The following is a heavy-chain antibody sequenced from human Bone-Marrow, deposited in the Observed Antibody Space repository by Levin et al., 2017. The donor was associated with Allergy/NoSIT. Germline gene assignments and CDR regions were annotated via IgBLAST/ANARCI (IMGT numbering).Heavy chain of an antibody. CDR1: GGSISSSSYY. Sequence: SETLSLTCTVSGGSISSSSYYWGWIRQPPGKGLEWIGSIYYSGSTYYNPSLKSRVTISVDTSKNQFSLKLSSVTAADTAVYYCARSTGGVCYTCWSWAFDIWGQGTMVTVSS. D-gene: IGHD2-8*02. J-gene: IGHJ3*02. CDR3: ARSTGGVCYTCWSWAFDI. V-gene: IGHV4-39*01. CDR2: IYYSGST.